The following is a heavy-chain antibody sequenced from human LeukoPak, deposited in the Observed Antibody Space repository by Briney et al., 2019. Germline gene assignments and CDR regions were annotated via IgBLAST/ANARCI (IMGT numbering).Heavy chain of an antibody. Sequence: GGSLRLSCAASGFTLSSYAMNWVRQAPGKGLEWVSSISGRSSYIYYADSVKGRFTISRDNSKNTLYLQMNSLRAEDTAVYYCARDLTHYDILTGYYKPGGVPDYWGQGTLVTVSS. CDR2: ISGRSSYI. D-gene: IGHD3-9*01. CDR3: ARDLTHYDILTGYYKPGGVPDY. CDR1: GFTLSSYA. J-gene: IGHJ4*02. V-gene: IGHV3-21*01.